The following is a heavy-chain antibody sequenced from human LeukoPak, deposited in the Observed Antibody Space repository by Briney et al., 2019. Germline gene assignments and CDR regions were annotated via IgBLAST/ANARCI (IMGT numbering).Heavy chain of an antibody. Sequence: PGGSLRLSCAASGFTFSSYGMHWVRQAPGKGLGWVAVISYDGSNKYYADSVKGRFTISRDNSKNTLYLQMNSLRAEDTAVYYCAKDLRLPAYSSRWSHPRDYNYGMDVWGQGTTVTVSS. V-gene: IGHV3-30*18. CDR3: AKDLRLPAYSSRWSHPRDYNYGMDV. D-gene: IGHD6-13*01. J-gene: IGHJ6*02. CDR1: GFTFSSYG. CDR2: ISYDGSNK.